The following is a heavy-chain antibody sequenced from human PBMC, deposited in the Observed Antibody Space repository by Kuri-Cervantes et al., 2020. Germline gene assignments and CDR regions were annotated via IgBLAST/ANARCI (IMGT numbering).Heavy chain of an antibody. CDR3: ARESKGYYFDY. J-gene: IGHJ4*02. Sequence: GGSLRLSCAASGFIFSRCGMHWVRQAPGKGPEWASFIKFDGSQKFYADSVKGRFTISRDNSRSTLYLQMDGLRAEDTAVYYCARESKGYYFDYWGQGTLVTVSS. V-gene: IGHV3-30*02. D-gene: IGHD4-11*01. CDR1: GFIFSRCG. CDR2: IKFDGSQK.